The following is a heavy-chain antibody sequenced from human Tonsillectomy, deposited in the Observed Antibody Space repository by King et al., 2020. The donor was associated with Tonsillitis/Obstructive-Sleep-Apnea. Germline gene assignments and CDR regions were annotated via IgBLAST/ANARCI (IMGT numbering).Heavy chain of an antibody. D-gene: IGHD3-10*01. J-gene: IGHJ3*02. V-gene: IGHV3-48*03. Sequence: VQLVESGGGLVQPGGSLRLSCAASGFTFSSYEMNWVRQAPGKGLEWVSYISSSGNTIYYADSVKGRFTISRDNAKNSLYLQMNSLRAEDMAVYYCARAESFHDAFDIWGQGTMVTVSS. CDR1: GFTFSSYE. CDR3: ARAESFHDAFDI. CDR2: ISSSGNTI.